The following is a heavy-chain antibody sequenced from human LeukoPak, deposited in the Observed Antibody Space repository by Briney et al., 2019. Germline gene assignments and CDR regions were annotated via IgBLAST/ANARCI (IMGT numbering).Heavy chain of an antibody. CDR2: ISGSGGST. CDR1: RFTFSSYA. CDR3: AKFGGGYDSDDAFDI. D-gene: IGHD5-12*01. V-gene: IGHV3-23*01. J-gene: IGHJ3*02. Sequence: PGGSLRLSCAASRFTFSSYAMSWVRQAPGKGLKWVSAISGSGGSTYYADSVKGRFTISRDNSKNTLYLQMNSLRAEDTAVYCCAKFGGGYDSDDAFDIWGQGTMVTVSS.